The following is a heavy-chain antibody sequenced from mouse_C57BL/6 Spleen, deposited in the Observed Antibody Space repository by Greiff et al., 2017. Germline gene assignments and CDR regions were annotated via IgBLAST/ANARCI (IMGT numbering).Heavy chain of an antibody. Sequence: QVQLQQSGAELARPGASVKLSCKASGYTFTSYGISWVKQRTGQGLEWIGEIYPRSGNTYYNEKFKGKATLTADKSASTAYMELRSLTSEDSAVYFCARSDYGNFYYFDYWGQGTTLTVSS. CDR3: ARSDYGNFYYFDY. CDR1: GYTFTSYG. D-gene: IGHD2-1*01. J-gene: IGHJ2*01. CDR2: IYPRSGNT. V-gene: IGHV1-81*01.